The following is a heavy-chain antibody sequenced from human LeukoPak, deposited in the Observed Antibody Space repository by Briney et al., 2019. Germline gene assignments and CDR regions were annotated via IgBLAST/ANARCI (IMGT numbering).Heavy chain of an antibody. D-gene: IGHD4-17*01. Sequence: GGSLRLSCAASGFTFGIYAMSWVRQAPGQGLDWVSAISARDGSTYYADSVKGRFTISRDNSKNTLYLQMNSLRAEDTAVYYCAKLLNDYGDYYFDYWGQGTLVTVSS. CDR3: AKLLNDYGDYYFDY. V-gene: IGHV3-23*01. CDR2: ISARDGST. CDR1: GFTFGIYA. J-gene: IGHJ4*02.